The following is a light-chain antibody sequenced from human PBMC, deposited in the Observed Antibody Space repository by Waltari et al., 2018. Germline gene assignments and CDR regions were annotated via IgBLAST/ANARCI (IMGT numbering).Light chain of an antibody. CDR1: QSVSD. J-gene: IGKJ2*01. CDR3: HQYDNWPHT. Sequence: EIVLTQSPAPLSLSPGERATLSCRASQSVSDLAWYQQKPGQAPRLLIYDASNRATGIPARFSGSGSGTDFTLTISSLEPEDFAVYYCHQYDNWPHTFGQGTKLEIK. CDR2: DAS. V-gene: IGKV3-11*01.